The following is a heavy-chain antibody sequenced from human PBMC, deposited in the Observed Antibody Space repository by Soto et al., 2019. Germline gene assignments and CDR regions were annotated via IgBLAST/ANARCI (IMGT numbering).Heavy chain of an antibody. CDR2: INPGDSET. CDR1: GYSFTSYW. CDR3: ARNATYYDILSGYYFDY. Sequence: EESLTSSCEGSGYSFTSYWIAWVLQMPGKGLEWMAIINPGDSETKYSPSFQGQVTISADKSINTAYLQWSSLKASDTAMYYCARNATYYDILSGYYFDYWGQGTKVTVSS. V-gene: IGHV5-51*01. D-gene: IGHD3-9*01. J-gene: IGHJ4*02.